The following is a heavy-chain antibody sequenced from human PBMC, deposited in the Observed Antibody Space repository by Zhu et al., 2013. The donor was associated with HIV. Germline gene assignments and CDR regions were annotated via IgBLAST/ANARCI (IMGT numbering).Heavy chain of an antibody. Sequence: QVQLVQSGAEVKKPGASVKVSCKASGYTFTSYYMHWVRQAPGQGLEWMGIINPSGGSTSYAQKFQGRVTMTRDTSTSTVYMELSSLRSEDTAVYYCARDYYDSSGFSRGPAYYFDYWGQGTLVTVSS. J-gene: IGHJ4*02. CDR2: INPSGGST. CDR3: ARDYYDSSGFSRGPAYYFDY. V-gene: IGHV1-46*03. D-gene: IGHD3-22*01. CDR1: GYTFTSYY.